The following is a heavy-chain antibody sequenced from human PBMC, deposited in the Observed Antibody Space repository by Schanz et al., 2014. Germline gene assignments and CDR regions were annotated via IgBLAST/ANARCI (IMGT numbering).Heavy chain of an antibody. D-gene: IGHD6-13*01. CDR2: ISGTTTYT. Sequence: VQLLDSGGGLVQPGGSLRLSCAASGFTFSDYYMSWIRQAPGKGLEWVSYISGTTTYTNYADSVKGRFTISRDNAKNSLYLQMNSLRAEDTAVYCCAREQIMAGAGLVDYWGHGTLVAVSS. J-gene: IGHJ4*01. CDR3: AREQIMAGAGLVDY. CDR1: GFTFSDYY. V-gene: IGHV3-11*05.